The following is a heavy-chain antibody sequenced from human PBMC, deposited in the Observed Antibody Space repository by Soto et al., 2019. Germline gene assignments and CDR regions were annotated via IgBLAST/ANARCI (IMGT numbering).Heavy chain of an antibody. CDR3: ARDTGNDFWGGLTPFDP. Sequence: QVQVVESGGGVVQPGKSLRLSCAASGFIFSSYVMHWVRQAPGKGLEWLAVISYDGNNKYYADSVKGRFTISRDNSDNTLFLQMHSLRREDTAVYYCARDTGNDFWGGLTPFDPWGPGILVNVSS. CDR1: GFIFSSYV. J-gene: IGHJ5*02. D-gene: IGHD3-3*01. V-gene: IGHV3-30-3*01. CDR2: ISYDGNNK.